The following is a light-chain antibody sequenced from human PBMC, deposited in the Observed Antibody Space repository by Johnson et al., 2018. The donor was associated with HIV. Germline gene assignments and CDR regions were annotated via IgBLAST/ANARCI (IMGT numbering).Light chain of an antibody. Sequence: QSVLTQPPSVSAARGQKVTISCSGSGSNIGNNYVSWYQQLPGTAPKLVIYDNNKRPSGIPDRFSGSKSGTSATLGITGLQTGDEADYYCGTWDSSLSAPVFGAGTKVTVL. CDR3: GTWDSSLSAPV. CDR1: GSNIGNNY. J-gene: IGLJ1*01. CDR2: DNN. V-gene: IGLV1-51*01.